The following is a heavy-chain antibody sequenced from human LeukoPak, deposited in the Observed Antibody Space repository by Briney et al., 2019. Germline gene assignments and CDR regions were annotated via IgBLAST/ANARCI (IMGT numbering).Heavy chain of an antibody. J-gene: IGHJ6*02. V-gene: IGHV4-59*01. CDR1: GGSISIYY. D-gene: IGHD1-14*01. Sequence: SETLSLTCTVSGGSISIYYWSWIRQPPGKGLEWIGYIYYSGRTHYNPSLKSRVTISVDRSKNQFSLKLGSVTAADTAVFYCASRNQIATDVWGPGTTVTASS. CDR2: IYYSGRT. CDR3: ASRNQIATDV.